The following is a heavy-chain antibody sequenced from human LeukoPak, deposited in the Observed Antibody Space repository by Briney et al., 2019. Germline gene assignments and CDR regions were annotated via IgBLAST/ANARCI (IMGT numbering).Heavy chain of an antibody. D-gene: IGHD3-22*01. CDR1: GYTLTELS. V-gene: IGHV1-24*01. CDR2: FDPEDCET. CDR3: ATLRYDSSGYVN. Sequence: ASVKVSCKVSGYTLTELSMHWVRQAPGKGLEWMGGFDPEDCETIYAQKFQGRVTMTEDTSTDTAYMELSSLRSEDTAVYYCATLRYDSSGYVNWGQGTLVTVSS. J-gene: IGHJ4*02.